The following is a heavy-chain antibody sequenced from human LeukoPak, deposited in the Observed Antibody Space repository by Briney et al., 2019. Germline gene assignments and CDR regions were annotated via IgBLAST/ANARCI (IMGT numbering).Heavy chain of an antibody. CDR2: ISLSRLT. CDR1: GGSLSSTNW. V-gene: IGHV4-4*02. J-gene: IGHJ4*02. Sequence: PSETLSLTCGVSGGSLSSTNWWGWVRQPPGQGLEWIGEISLSRLTNYNPSLKSRVTMSLDKSKNHLSLNLTSVTAADTAVYYCSRESGAFSPFGYWGQGTLVTVSS. CDR3: SRESGAFSPFGY. D-gene: IGHD1-26*01.